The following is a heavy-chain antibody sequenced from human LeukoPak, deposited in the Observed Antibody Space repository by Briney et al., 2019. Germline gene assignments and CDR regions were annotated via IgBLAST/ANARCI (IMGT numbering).Heavy chain of an antibody. D-gene: IGHD3-22*01. J-gene: IGHJ4*02. V-gene: IGHV3-23*01. CDR3: ASQLNYYDSSGYQLEDDY. CDR1: GFTFSSYV. Sequence: GGSLRLSCAASGFTFSSYVMSWVRPAPGKGVEWVSFICRRGGSRYYGDSVQGRFTISRDNSKNTLYMQVHTLRAEDTAVYYCASQLNYYDSSGYQLEDDYLRQGTLVTDSS. CDR2: ICRRGGSR.